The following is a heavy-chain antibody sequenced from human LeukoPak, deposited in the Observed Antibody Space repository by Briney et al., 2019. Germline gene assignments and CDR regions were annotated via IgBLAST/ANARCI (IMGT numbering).Heavy chain of an antibody. CDR2: IIPIFGTA. CDR3: ARVIICRSSTSCGTHDAFDI. Sequence: SVKVSCKASGGTFSSYAISWVRQAPGQGLEWMGGIIPIFGTANYAQKFQGRVTITADESTSTAYMDLSSLRSEDTAVYYCARVIICRSSTSCGTHDAFDIWGQGTMVTVSS. V-gene: IGHV1-69*13. D-gene: IGHD2-2*01. J-gene: IGHJ3*02. CDR1: GGTFSSYA.